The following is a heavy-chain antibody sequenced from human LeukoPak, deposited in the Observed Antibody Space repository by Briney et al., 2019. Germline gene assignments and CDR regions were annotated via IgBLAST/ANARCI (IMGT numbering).Heavy chain of an antibody. D-gene: IGHD6-19*01. CDR2: IYYSGST. CDR1: GGSISSSSYY. CDR3: ARDGGSSGWYYFDY. Sequence: SETLSLTCTVSGGSISSSSYYWSWIRQPPGKGLEWIGYIYYSGSTNYNPSLKSRVTISVDTSKNQFSLKLSSVTAADTAVYYCARDGGSSGWYYFDYWGQGTLVTVSS. J-gene: IGHJ4*02. V-gene: IGHV4-61*01.